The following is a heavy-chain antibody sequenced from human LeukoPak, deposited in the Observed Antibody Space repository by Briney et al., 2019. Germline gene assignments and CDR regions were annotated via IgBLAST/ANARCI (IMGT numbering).Heavy chain of an antibody. CDR2: IYSGGST. CDR3: AREAPNDFWSGYWDV. Sequence: GGSLRLSCAASGFTVSSNYMSWVRQAPGKGLEWVSVIYSGGSTYYADSVKGRFTISRDNSKNTLYLQMNGLRAEDTAVYYCAREAPNDFWSGYWDVWGKGTTVTVSS. J-gene: IGHJ6*04. V-gene: IGHV3-53*01. D-gene: IGHD3-3*01. CDR1: GFTVSSNY.